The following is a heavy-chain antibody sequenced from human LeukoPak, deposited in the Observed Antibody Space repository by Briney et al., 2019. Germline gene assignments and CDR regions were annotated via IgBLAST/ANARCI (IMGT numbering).Heavy chain of an antibody. D-gene: IGHD6-19*01. CDR3: AKRGQWLVSPFDY. CDR1: GFTFSSYA. CDR2: ISGSGGST. Sequence: GSLRLTCAASGFTFSSYAMNWVRQAPGQGLEWVSAISGSGGSTYYADSVKGRFTISRDNSKNTLYLQMNSLRAEDTAVYYCAKRGQWLVSPFDYWGQGTLVTVSS. J-gene: IGHJ4*02. V-gene: IGHV3-23*01.